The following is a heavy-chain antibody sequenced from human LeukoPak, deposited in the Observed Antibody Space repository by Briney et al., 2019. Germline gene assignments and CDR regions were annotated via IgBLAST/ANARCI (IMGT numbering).Heavy chain of an antibody. J-gene: IGHJ4*02. D-gene: IGHD3-10*01. V-gene: IGHV1-18*01. CDR1: GYTFTDYD. Sequence: ASVKVSCKTSGYTFTDYDITWVRQAPGQGLEWMGGVSPYNGNTYYSQRFQDRVTITKDTSTGTAYMDLRNLRTDDTAMYYCARNGRVRRVVKDLFEYWGQGTLVAVPS. CDR2: VSPYNGNT. CDR3: ARNGRVRRVVKDLFEY.